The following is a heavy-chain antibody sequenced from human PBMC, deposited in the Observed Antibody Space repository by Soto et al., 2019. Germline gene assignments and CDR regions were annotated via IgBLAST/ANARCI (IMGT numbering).Heavy chain of an antibody. D-gene: IGHD3-22*01. J-gene: IGHJ4*02. Sequence: GGTLRLSCAASGFTFSSYSMNWVRQAPGSRLEWVSSISSSGYYIYYRDSVKGRFTISRDNAKQSLYLQMNSLGAEDTAVYYCAKIGDFDSSGNYKYFDHCGKGPLGTV. CDR2: ISSSGYYI. V-gene: IGHV3-21*01. CDR3: AKIGDFDSSGNYKYFDH. CDR1: GFTFSSYS.